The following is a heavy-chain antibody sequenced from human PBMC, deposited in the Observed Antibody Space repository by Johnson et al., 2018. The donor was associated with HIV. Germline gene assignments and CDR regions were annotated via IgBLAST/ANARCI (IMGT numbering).Heavy chain of an antibody. V-gene: IGHV3-30*02. D-gene: IGHD3-10*01. CDR3: ATLWFGEVSVYDAFDV. J-gene: IGHJ3*01. CDR2: IRYDGSNK. Sequence: VQLVESGGGVVQPGRSLRLSCAASGFTFSSYAMHWVRQAPGKGLEWVAFIRYDGSNKYYADSVKGRFTISRDNSKNTLYLHMNSLRPEDSAVYYCATLWFGEVSVYDAFDVWGQGTMVTVSS. CDR1: GFTFSSYA.